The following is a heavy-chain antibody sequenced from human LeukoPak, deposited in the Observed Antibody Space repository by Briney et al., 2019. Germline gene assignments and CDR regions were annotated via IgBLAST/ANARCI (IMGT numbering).Heavy chain of an antibody. V-gene: IGHV3-69-1*02. CDR3: ARDYSSGSYPRIYFDY. J-gene: IGHJ4*02. Sequence: PGGSLRLSCAASGFTFSDYFMSWIRQGPGKGLEWVSHIESSGTIYYADSVKGRLTISRDNSKSTLYVQMNSLRAEDTAVYYCARDYSSGSYPRIYFDYWGQGTLVTVSS. CDR2: IESSGTI. D-gene: IGHD3-10*01. CDR1: GFTFSDYF.